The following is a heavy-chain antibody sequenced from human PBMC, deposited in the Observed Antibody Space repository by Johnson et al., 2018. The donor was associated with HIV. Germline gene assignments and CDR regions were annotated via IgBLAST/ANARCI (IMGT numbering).Heavy chain of an antibody. CDR1: GFSVNSNY. Sequence: MQLVESGGGLVQPGGSLRLSCAASGFSVNSNYMSWVRQAPGRGLEWVSVFYSGGSAFYADSVKGRFILSRDNSKNTLFLQMNSLRAEDTAVYYCAREGVAVAGTPDAFDLWGQGTMVTVSS. CDR3: AREGVAVAGTPDAFDL. V-gene: IGHV3-66*01. D-gene: IGHD6-19*01. CDR2: FYSGGSA. J-gene: IGHJ3*01.